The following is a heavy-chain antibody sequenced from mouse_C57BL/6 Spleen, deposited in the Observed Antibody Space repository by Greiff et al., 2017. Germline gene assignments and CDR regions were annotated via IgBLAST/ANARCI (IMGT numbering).Heavy chain of an antibody. V-gene: IGHV3-6*01. CDR2: ISYDGSN. J-gene: IGHJ4*01. CDR3: ARVGLRRDEGVDY. D-gene: IGHD2-4*01. Sequence: EVKVEESGPGLVKPSQSLSLTCSVTGYSITSGYYWNWIRQFPGNKLEWMGYISYDGSNNYNPSLKNRISITRDTSKNQFFLKLNSVTTEDTATYYCARVGLRRDEGVDYWGQGTSVTVSS. CDR1: GYSITSGYY.